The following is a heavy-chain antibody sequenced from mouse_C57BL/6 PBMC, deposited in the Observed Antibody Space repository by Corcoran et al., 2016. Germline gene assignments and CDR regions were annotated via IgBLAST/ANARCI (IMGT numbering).Heavy chain of an antibody. D-gene: IGHD2-4*01. Sequence: QVQLKQSGAELVRPGASVKLSCKASGYTFTDYYINWVTQRPGQGLEWIARIYPGSGNTYYNEKFKGKATLTAEKSSSTAYMQLSSLTSEDSAVYFCARYDYDDWYFDVWGTGTTVTVSS. J-gene: IGHJ1*03. CDR1: GYTFTDYY. CDR3: ARYDYDDWYFDV. CDR2: IYPGSGNT. V-gene: IGHV1-76*01.